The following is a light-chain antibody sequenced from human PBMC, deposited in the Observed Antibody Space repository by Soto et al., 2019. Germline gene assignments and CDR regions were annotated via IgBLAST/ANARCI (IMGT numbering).Light chain of an antibody. Sequence: DIQLTQSPSTLSASVGDRVTITGRASQSINSWLAWYQQMPGKAPKLLIYKASSLDTGVPSRFSGTGSGTEFTLTISSLQTDDFATYYCQQYNTWWTFGQGTKVEIK. J-gene: IGKJ1*01. V-gene: IGKV1-5*03. CDR1: QSINSW. CDR3: QQYNTWWT. CDR2: KAS.